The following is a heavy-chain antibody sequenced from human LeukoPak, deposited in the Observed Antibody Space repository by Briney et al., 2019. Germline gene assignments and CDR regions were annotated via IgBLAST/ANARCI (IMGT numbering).Heavy chain of an antibody. V-gene: IGHV3-21*01. D-gene: IGHD6-13*01. J-gene: IGHJ4*02. Sequence: GGSLRLSCAASGFTFSSYSMNWVRQAPGKGLEWVSSISSSSSYIYYADSVKGRFTISRDNAKNSLYLQMNSLRAEDTAVYYCARVGYSSSWSPSDYWGQGALVTVSS. CDR1: GFTFSSYS. CDR2: ISSSSSYI. CDR3: ARVGYSSSWSPSDY.